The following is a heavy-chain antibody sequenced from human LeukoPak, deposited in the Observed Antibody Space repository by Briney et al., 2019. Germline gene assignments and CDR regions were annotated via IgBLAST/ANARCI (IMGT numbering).Heavy chain of an antibody. CDR3: AARNYYDSSGYAFDI. D-gene: IGHD3-22*01. CDR1: GFTFTSSA. CDR2: IVVGSGNT. Sequence: SVNVSCKASGFTFTSSAVQWVRQARGQRLEWIGWIVVGSGNTNYAQKFQERVTITRDMSTSTAYMELSSLRSEDTAVYYCAARNYYDSSGYAFDIWGQGTMVTVSS. V-gene: IGHV1-58*01. J-gene: IGHJ3*02.